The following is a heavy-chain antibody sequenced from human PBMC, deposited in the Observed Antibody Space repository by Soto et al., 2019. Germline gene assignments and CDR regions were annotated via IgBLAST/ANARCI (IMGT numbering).Heavy chain of an antibody. J-gene: IGHJ4*02. CDR2: INPNNGGT. CDR1: GYSFTANS. D-gene: IGHD6-25*01. Sequence: ASVKVSCKASGYSFTANSMHLVRQAPGEGLEWMGWINPNNGGTNYARKFQGWVTMTRDTSISTAYMDLTRLKSEDTAVYYCAMQRSGVVYWGQGTLVTVSS. CDR3: AMQRSGVVY. V-gene: IGHV1-2*04.